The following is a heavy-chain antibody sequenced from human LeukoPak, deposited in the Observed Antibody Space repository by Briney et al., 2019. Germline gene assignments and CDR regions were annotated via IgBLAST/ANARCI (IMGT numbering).Heavy chain of an antibody. J-gene: IGHJ4*02. CDR1: GFTFSSYG. Sequence: SGGSLRLSCAASGFTFSSYGMHWVRQAPGKGLEWVAVISYDGSNKYYADSVKGRFTISRDNSKNTLYLQMNSLRAEDTAVYYCAKEGVAVLLLYYFDYWGQGTLVTVSS. CDR2: ISYDGSNK. D-gene: IGHD3-3*01. CDR3: AKEGVAVLLLYYFDY. V-gene: IGHV3-30*18.